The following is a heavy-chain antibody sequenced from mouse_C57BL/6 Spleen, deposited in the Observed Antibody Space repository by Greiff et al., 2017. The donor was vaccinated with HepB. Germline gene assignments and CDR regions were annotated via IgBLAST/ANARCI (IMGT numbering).Heavy chain of an antibody. CDR1: GYTFTDYE. V-gene: IGHV1-15*01. Sequence: VQLQQSGAELVRPGASVTLSCKASGYTFTDYEMHWVKQTPVHGLEWIGAIDPETGGTAYNQKFKGKAILTADKSSSTAYMELRSLTSEDSAVYYCTRWGVYDGYYWGQGTTHTVSS. CDR2: IDPETGGT. D-gene: IGHD2-3*01. CDR3: TRWGVYDGYY. J-gene: IGHJ2*01.